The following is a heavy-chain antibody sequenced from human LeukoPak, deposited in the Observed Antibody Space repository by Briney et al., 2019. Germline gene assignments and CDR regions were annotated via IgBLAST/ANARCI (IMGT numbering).Heavy chain of an antibody. J-gene: IGHJ4*02. V-gene: IGHV3-73*01. D-gene: IGHD2-2*01. Sequence: GGSLRLSCAASGFTFSGSAMHWVRQASGKGLEWVGRIRSKANNYATTYAASVKGRFTISRDDSKNTLYLQMNSLRAEDTAVYYCAKASHPQWVPNDYWGQGTLVTVSS. CDR2: IRSKANNYAT. CDR3: AKASHPQWVPNDY. CDR1: GFTFSGSA.